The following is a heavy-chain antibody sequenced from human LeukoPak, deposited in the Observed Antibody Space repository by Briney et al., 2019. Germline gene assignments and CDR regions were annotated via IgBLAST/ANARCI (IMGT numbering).Heavy chain of an antibody. CDR3: AKGSLAAATDDAFDI. J-gene: IGHJ3*02. D-gene: IGHD2-15*01. Sequence: SETLSLTCTVSGGSISSSNYYWGWIRQPPGKGLEWIGNIYYSGSTYSNPSLKSRVTISIDTSKNQFSLKLHSVTAADTAVYYCAKGSLAAATDDAFDIWGQGTMVTVSS. CDR1: GGSISSSNYY. CDR2: IYYSGST. V-gene: IGHV4-39*07.